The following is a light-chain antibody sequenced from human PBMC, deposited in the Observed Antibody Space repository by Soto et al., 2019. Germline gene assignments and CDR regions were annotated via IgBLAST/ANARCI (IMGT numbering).Light chain of an antibody. Sequence: QSVLTQPASVSGSPGQSITISCTGTSSDVGTYKYVSWYQQHPGKAPKLMIYEVSNRPSGISNRFSGSKSGNTASLTISGLQAEDEADYYCISYTGSSSPRYVFGTGTKVTVL. CDR3: ISYTGSSSPRYV. V-gene: IGLV2-14*01. J-gene: IGLJ1*01. CDR1: SSDVGTYKY. CDR2: EVS.